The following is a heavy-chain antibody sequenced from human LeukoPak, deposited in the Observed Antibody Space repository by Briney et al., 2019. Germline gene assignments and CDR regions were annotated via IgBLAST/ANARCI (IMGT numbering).Heavy chain of an antibody. Sequence: PGGSLRLSCAASGFTFSSYAMHWVRQAPGKGLEWVAVISYDGSNKYYADSVKGRFTISRDNSKNTLYLQMNSLRAEDTAVYYCARVVGMATIGVDYWGQGTLVTVSS. CDR3: ARVVGMATIGVDY. V-gene: IGHV3-30*01. CDR2: ISYDGSNK. D-gene: IGHD5-24*01. CDR1: GFTFSSYA. J-gene: IGHJ4*02.